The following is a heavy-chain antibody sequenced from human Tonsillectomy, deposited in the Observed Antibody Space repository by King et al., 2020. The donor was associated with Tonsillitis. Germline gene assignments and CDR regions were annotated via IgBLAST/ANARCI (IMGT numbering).Heavy chain of an antibody. D-gene: IGHD5-18*01. Sequence: VQLVESGGGVVQPGRSLRLSCAASGFTFSNYDMHWVRQAPGKGLEWVAVIVYDGRNKKYADSVKGRFTISRDNHKNTLYLEMNSLRAEDTAVYYCVRNPWGLDTVGDDYFQDWGQGTLVNVFS. CDR1: GFTFSNYD. J-gene: IGHJ1*01. CDR3: VRNPWGLDTVGDDYFQD. CDR2: IVYDGRNK. V-gene: IGHV3-30*03.